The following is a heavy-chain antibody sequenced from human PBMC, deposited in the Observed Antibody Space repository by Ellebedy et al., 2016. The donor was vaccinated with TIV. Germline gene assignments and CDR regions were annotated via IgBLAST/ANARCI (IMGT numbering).Heavy chain of an antibody. CDR1: GFTFSSYD. J-gene: IGHJ4*03. CDR3: ARVRFGDTAVDY. CDR2: IGTAGDT. V-gene: IGHV3-13*01. Sequence: GESLKISCAASGFTFSSYDMHWVRHGTGKGLEWVSAIGTAGDTYYPGSVKGRFTISREHAKNSLSLQITSLRAEDTAVYYCARVRFGDTAVDYWGQGTLVTVSS. D-gene: IGHD2-21*01.